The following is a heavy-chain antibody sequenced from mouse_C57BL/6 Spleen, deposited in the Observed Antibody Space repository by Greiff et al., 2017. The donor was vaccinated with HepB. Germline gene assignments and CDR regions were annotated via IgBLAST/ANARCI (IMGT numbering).Heavy chain of an antibody. CDR1: GFTFSDYY. V-gene: IGHV5-16*01. CDR3: ARDTNFDV. J-gene: IGHJ1*03. Sequence: DVMLVESEGGLVQPGSSMKLSCTASGFTFSDYYMAWVRQVPEKGLEWVANINYDGSSTYYLDSLKSRFIISRDNAKNILYLQMSSLKSEDTATYYCARDTNFDVWGTGTTVTVSS. CDR2: INYDGSST. D-gene: IGHD2-12*01.